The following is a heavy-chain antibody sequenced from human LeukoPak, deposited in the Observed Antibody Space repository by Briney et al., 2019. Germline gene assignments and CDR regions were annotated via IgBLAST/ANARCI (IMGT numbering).Heavy chain of an antibody. CDR1: GYTFTSYY. CDR3: ARADWAKRPLDY. D-gene: IGHD3-9*01. V-gene: IGHV1-46*01. Sequence: GASVKVSCKASGYTFTSYYMHRVRQAPGQGLEWMGIINPSGGSTSYAQKFQGRVTMTRDTSTSTVYMELSSLRSEDTAVYYCARADWAKRPLDYWGQGTLVTVSS. J-gene: IGHJ4*02. CDR2: INPSGGST.